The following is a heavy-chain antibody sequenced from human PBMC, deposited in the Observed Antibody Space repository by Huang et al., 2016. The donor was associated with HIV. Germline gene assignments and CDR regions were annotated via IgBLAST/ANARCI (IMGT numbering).Heavy chain of an antibody. CDR1: GGSFSGYY. D-gene: IGHD3-22*01. V-gene: IGHV4-34*01. CDR3: ARILMYYNSSGYGFDY. Sequence: QVQLQQWGAGLLKPSETLSLTCAVYGGSFSGYYWCWIRQPPGKGLEWIGEINHSGSTNDNPSLKSRVTISVDTSKNQFSLKLSSVTAADTAVYYCARILMYYNSSGYGFDYWGQGTLVTVSS. J-gene: IGHJ4*02. CDR2: INHSGST.